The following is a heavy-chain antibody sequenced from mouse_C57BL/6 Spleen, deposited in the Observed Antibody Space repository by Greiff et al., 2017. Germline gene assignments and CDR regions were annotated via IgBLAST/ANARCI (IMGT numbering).Heavy chain of an antibody. V-gene: IGHV1-81*01. D-gene: IGHD2-4*01. CDR2: IYPRSGNT. CDR3: ARCLDDYYFDY. Sequence: QVHVKQSGAELARPGASVKLSCKASGYTFTSYGISWVKQRTGQGLEWIGEIYPRSGNTYYNEKFKGKATLTADKSSSTAYMELRSLTSEDSAVYFCARCLDDYYFDYWGQGTTLTVSS. J-gene: IGHJ2*01. CDR1: GYTFTSYG.